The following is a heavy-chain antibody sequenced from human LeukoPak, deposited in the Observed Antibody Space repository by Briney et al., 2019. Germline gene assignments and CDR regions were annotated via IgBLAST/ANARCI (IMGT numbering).Heavy chain of an antibody. CDR2: ISSSSSYI. V-gene: IGHV3-21*04. D-gene: IGHD5-24*01. CDR3: AKGTRDGYNFGGGAFDI. CDR1: GFTFSSYS. Sequence: GGSLRLSCAASGFTFSSYSMNWVRQAPGKGLEWVSSISSSSSYIYYADSVKGRFTISRDNAKNSLYLQMNSLRAEDTAVYYCAKGTRDGYNFGGGAFDIWGQGTMVTVSS. J-gene: IGHJ3*02.